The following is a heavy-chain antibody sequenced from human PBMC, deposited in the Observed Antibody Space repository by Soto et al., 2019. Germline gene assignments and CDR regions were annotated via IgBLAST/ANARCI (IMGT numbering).Heavy chain of an antibody. J-gene: IGHJ5*02. Sequence: PSETLSLTCTVSGGSISSYYWSWIRQPPGKGLEWILYIYYSGSTNYNPSLKSRVTISVDTSKNQFSLKLSSVTAADTAVHYCARIQSQSRIAASHYNWFYXWGQGTLVTVSX. CDR3: ARIQSQSRIAASHYNWFYX. V-gene: IGHV4-59*01. D-gene: IGHD6-6*01. CDR1: GGSISSYY. CDR2: IYYSGST.